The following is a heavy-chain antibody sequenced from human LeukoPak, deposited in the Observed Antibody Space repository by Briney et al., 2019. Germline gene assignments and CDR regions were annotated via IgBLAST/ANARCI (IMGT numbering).Heavy chain of an antibody. J-gene: IGHJ5*02. V-gene: IGHV1-69*04. CDR2: IIPILGIA. D-gene: IGHD2-2*01. CDR1: GGTFSSYA. CDR3: ARDMRLGSNWFDP. Sequence: SVKVSCKASGGTFSSYAISWVRQAPGQGLEWMGRIIPILGIANYAQKFQGRVTITADKSTSTAYMELSSLRSEDTAVYYCARDMRLGSNWFDPLGQGTLVTVSS.